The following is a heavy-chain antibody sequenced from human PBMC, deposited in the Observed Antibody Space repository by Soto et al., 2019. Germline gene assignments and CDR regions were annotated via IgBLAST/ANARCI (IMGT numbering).Heavy chain of an antibody. CDR1: GFSFSSYA. CDR3: TKTAMFGVVINYMDV. J-gene: IGHJ6*03. V-gene: IGHV3-23*01. CDR2: ISGSGDSGENT. Sequence: GGSLRLSCEASGFSFSSYALSWVRQAPGKGLEWVSAISGSGDSGENTYYADSMKGRFTISRDNSKNTLYLQMNSLRAEDTAVYYCTKTAMFGVVINYMDVWGKGTTVTVSS. D-gene: IGHD3-3*01.